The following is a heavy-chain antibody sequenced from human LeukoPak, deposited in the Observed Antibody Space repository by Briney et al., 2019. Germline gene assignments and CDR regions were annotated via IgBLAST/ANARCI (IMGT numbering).Heavy chain of an antibody. CDR1: GFTFDDYA. CDR2: ISGDGGST. Sequence: GGSLRLSCAASGFTFDDYAMHWVRQAPGKGLEWVSLISGDGGSTYYADSVKGRFTISRDNAKNSLYLQMNSLRAEDTAVYYCASSGWYLGAEYFQHWGQGTLVTVSS. V-gene: IGHV3-43*02. CDR3: ASSGWYLGAEYFQH. D-gene: IGHD6-19*01. J-gene: IGHJ1*01.